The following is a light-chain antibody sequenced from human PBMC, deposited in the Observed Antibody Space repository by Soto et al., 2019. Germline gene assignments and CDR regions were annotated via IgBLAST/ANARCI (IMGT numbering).Light chain of an antibody. Sequence: EIVMLQSRVTLSVYPGERATLSCRSSQSVSSNLSWYQQKPGQAPRLLIYGASTRATGIPARFSGSGSGTEFTLTITSLQSEDSAVYYCQQRHMWPITFGQGTRLEIK. CDR2: GAS. CDR3: QQRHMWPIT. CDR1: QSVSSN. V-gene: IGKV3-15*01. J-gene: IGKJ5*01.